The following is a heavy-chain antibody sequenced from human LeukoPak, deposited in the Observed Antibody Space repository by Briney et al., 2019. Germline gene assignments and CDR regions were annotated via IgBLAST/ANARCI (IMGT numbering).Heavy chain of an antibody. CDR1: GFIISNSY. CDR2: IYSSGRT. Sequence: GGSLRLSCAASGFIISNSYMSWVRQAPGKGLEWVSVIYSSGRTFYADSVKGRFSISRDNSKNTLFLQMNRLRAEDTAMYYCARAVTTNSAFHFWGQGTMATVSS. CDR3: ARAVTTNSAFHF. V-gene: IGHV3-53*01. D-gene: IGHD4-4*01. J-gene: IGHJ3*01.